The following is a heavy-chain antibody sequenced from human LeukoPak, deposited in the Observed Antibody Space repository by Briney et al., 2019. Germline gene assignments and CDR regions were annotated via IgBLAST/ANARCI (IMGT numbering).Heavy chain of an antibody. Sequence: NPGGSLRLSCAASGFTFTDYHMTWIRQAPGKGLEWVSYISGSGSNRDYADSVKGRFTISRDNAENSLYLQLNNLRAEDTAVYYCARMGRELDCWGQGTRVTVSS. D-gene: IGHD1-1*01. CDR2: ISGSGSNR. CDR1: GFTFTDYH. J-gene: IGHJ4*02. V-gene: IGHV3-11*01. CDR3: ARMGRELDC.